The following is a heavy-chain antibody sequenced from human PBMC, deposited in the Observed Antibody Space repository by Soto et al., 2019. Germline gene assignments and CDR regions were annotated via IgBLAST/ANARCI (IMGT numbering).Heavy chain of an antibody. D-gene: IGHD1-1*01. CDR1: GFTFSSYS. V-gene: IGHV3-21*01. CDR2: ISSQGCYT. CDR3: ARYDAFKAFDL. J-gene: IGHJ3*01. Sequence: EVQLVESGGGLVKPGGSLRLSCAASGFTFSSYSMNWVRQAPGTGLEWVASISSQGCYTDFADSVKGRFTLSRDNVNNSVFLQLNSLCADDTGNYYCARYDAFKAFDLWGRGTMVIV.